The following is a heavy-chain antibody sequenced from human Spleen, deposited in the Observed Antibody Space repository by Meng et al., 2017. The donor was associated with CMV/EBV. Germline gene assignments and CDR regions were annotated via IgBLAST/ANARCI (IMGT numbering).Heavy chain of an antibody. CDR3: ARGNFYDSSS. V-gene: IGHV4-34*01. CDR1: GGSFSGYY. D-gene: IGHD3-22*01. J-gene: IGHJ5*02. Sequence: SETLSLTCAVYGGSFSGYYWSWIRQPPGKGLEWIGAISHSGRTNYNPSLKSRVTISIDTSKNQFSLKLSSVTAADTAVYYCARGNFYDSSSWGRGTLVTVSS. CDR2: ISHSGRT.